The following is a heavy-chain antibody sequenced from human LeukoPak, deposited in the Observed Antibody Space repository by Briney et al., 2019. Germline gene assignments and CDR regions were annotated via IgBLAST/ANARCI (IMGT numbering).Heavy chain of an antibody. D-gene: IGHD3-22*01. V-gene: IGHV3-7*03. CDR2: IKQDGSEK. CDR1: GFTFSSYW. Sequence: GGSLRLSCAASGFTFSSYWMSWVRQAPGKGLEWVANIKQDGSEKYYVDSVKGRFTISRDNAKNSLYLQMNSLRSEDTAVYYCAKEGAQGAYDSRGYYYRGFDYWGQGTLVTVSS. J-gene: IGHJ4*02. CDR3: AKEGAQGAYDSRGYYYRGFDY.